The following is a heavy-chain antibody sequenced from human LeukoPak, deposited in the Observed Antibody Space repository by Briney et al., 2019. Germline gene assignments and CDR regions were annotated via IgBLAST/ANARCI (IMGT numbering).Heavy chain of an antibody. CDR1: GFTFSNYG. CDR3: AKDRRIAVTGVFDN. D-gene: IGHD6-19*01. CDR2: ISDSGDNT. Sequence: GRSLRLSCAASGFTFSNYGMHWVRQAPGKGLERVSIISDSGDNTNYADSVKGRFTISRDNSKSTLYLQMNSLRAEDTAIYYCAKDRRIAVTGVFDNWGQGTLVTVSS. V-gene: IGHV3-23*01. J-gene: IGHJ4*02.